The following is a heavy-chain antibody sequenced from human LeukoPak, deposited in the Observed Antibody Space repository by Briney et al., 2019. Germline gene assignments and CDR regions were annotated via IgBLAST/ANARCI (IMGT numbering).Heavy chain of an antibody. J-gene: IGHJ5*02. CDR3: VRDMIVVVISNWFDP. V-gene: IGHV3-30*03. CDR1: GFTFSNAY. D-gene: IGHD3-22*01. Sequence: GGSLRLSCAASGFTFSNAYVNWVRQAPGKGLEWVAVISYDGSNKYYADSVKGRFTISRDNSKNTLYLQMNSLRAEDTAEYYCVRDMIVVVISNWFDPWGQGTLVTVSS. CDR2: ISYDGSNK.